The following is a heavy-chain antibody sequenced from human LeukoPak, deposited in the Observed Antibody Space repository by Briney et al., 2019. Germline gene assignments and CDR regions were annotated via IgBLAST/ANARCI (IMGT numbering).Heavy chain of an antibody. CDR1: GYSFTSYW. Sequence: GESLKISCKGCGYSFTSYWIGWVRQMPGKGLEWMGIIYPGDSDTRYIPSFQGQVTISADKSISTAYLQWSSLKASDTAIYYCARRLPYQLPHAFDIWGQGTMVTVSS. CDR3: ARRLPYQLPHAFDI. J-gene: IGHJ3*02. CDR2: IYPGDSDT. V-gene: IGHV5-51*01. D-gene: IGHD2-2*01.